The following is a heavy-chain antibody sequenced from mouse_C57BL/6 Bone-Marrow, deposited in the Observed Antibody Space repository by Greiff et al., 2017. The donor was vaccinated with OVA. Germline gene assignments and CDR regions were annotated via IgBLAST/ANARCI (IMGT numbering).Heavy chain of an antibody. CDR3: ARVVLSFDY. J-gene: IGHJ2*01. CDR1: GYTFTSYR. V-gene: IGHV1-55*01. D-gene: IGHD1-1*02. CDR2: IYPGSGST. Sequence: VQLQQSGAELVKPGASVKMSCKASGYTFTSYRITWVKQRPGQGLEWIGDIYPGSGSTNYNEKFKGKATLTVDTSSSTAYMQLSSLTSDDSAVYYCARVVLSFDYWGQGTTLTVSS.